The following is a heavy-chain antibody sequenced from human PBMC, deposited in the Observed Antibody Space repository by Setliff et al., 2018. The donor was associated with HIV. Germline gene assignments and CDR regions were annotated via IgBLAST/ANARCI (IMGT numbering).Heavy chain of an antibody. V-gene: IGHV3-7*03. D-gene: IGHD3-3*01. CDR3: ARVLLITKAVYGVVSNRFDP. CDR1: GFIFSTYG. CDR2: ISPDGTRN. Sequence: GGSLRLSCAASGFIFSTYGMNWVRQAPGKGLEWVASISPDGTRNHCVGSVKGRFTASRDNAKNSLYLQMNSLRAEDTAVYFCARVLLITKAVYGVVSNRFDPWGRGSQVTVSS. J-gene: IGHJ5*02.